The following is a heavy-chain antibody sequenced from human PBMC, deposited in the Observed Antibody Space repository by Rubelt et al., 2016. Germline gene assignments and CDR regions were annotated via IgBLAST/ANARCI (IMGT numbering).Heavy chain of an antibody. CDR3: ARLSITIFGVVVYYYGMDV. CDR1: GYTFTSYD. Sequence: QVQLVQSGAEVKKPGASVKVSCKASGYTFTSYDINWVRQATGQGLEWMGWMNPNSGNTGYAQKFQGRVTMTRNTSISTAYMELISLGSEDTAVYYCARLSITIFGVVVYYYGMDVWGQGTTVTVSS. V-gene: IGHV1-8*01. D-gene: IGHD3-3*01. CDR2: MNPNSGNT. J-gene: IGHJ6*02.